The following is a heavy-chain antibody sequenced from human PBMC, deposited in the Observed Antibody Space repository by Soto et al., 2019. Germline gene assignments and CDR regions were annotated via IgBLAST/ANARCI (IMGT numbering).Heavy chain of an antibody. CDR3: ARPLRDRNYYSGMAV. J-gene: IGHJ6*02. V-gene: IGHV1-69*01. Sequence: QVQLVQSGAEMQQPGASVRVSCKASGGTFSKYAFSWVRQAPGQGLEWLGGTIPMFGTPNYAQKFQGRVDISADESTATVYMELSSLRSEDTAVYFCARPLRDRNYYSGMAVWGQGTKVTVSS. D-gene: IGHD3-22*01. CDR1: GGTFSKYA. CDR2: TIPMFGTP.